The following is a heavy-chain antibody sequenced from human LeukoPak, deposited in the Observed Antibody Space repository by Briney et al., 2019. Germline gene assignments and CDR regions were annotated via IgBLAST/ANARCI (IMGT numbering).Heavy chain of an antibody. CDR3: ARDDFGENGMDV. V-gene: IGHV4-59*01. Sequence: PSETLSLTCTVSGGSISSYYWSWIRQPPGKGLEWIGYIYYSGSTNYNPSLKSRVTISVDTSKNQFSLKLSSVTAADTAVYYCARDDFGENGMDVWGQGTTVTVSS. CDR2: IYYSGST. J-gene: IGHJ6*02. CDR1: GGSISSYY. D-gene: IGHD3-10*01.